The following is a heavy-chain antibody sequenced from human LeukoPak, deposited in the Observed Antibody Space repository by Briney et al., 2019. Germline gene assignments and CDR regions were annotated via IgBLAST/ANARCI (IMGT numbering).Heavy chain of an antibody. CDR3: ARDREAGNWNYGGYFDY. J-gene: IGHJ4*02. V-gene: IGHV6-1*01. CDR1: GDSVSSNSAA. Sequence: SQTLSLTCALSGDSVSSNSAAWNWIRQSPSRGLEWLGRTYYRSKWYNDYAVSVKSRITINPDTSKNQFSLQLNSVTPEDTAVYYCARDREAGNWNYGGYFDYWGQGTLVTVSS. D-gene: IGHD1-7*01. CDR2: TYYRSKWYN.